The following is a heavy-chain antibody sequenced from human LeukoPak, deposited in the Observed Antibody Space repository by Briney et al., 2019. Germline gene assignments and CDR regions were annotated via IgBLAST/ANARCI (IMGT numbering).Heavy chain of an antibody. Sequence: PSETLSLTCTVSGVSISSYYWSWIRQPPGKGLEWIGYIYYSGSTDYNPSLKSRVTISVDTSKNQFSLKLSSVTAADTAVYYCARVKDYSYFYHFMDVWGKGTTVTVSS. CDR1: GVSISSYY. CDR2: IYYSGST. V-gene: IGHV4-59*01. CDR3: ARVKDYSYFYHFMDV. D-gene: IGHD3-10*01. J-gene: IGHJ6*03.